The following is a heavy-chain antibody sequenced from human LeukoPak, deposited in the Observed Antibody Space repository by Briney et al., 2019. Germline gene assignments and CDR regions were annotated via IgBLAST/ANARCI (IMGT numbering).Heavy chain of an antibody. V-gene: IGHV4-59*01. D-gene: IGHD3-9*01. Sequence: SETLSLTCTVSGGSISSYYWSWIWQPPGKGLEWIGYIYYSGSTNYNPSLKSRVTISVDTSKNQFSLKLSSVTAADTAVYYCASVNYDILTGYYFDYWGQGTLVTVSS. J-gene: IGHJ4*02. CDR3: ASVNYDILTGYYFDY. CDR2: IYYSGST. CDR1: GGSISSYY.